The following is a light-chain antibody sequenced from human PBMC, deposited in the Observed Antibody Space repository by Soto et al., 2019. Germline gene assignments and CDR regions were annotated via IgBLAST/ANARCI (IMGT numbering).Light chain of an antibody. CDR2: DAS. CDR1: QSISNW. J-gene: IGKJ1*01. Sequence: DIQMTQSPSTLPASVGDRVTITCRASQSISNWLAWYQQKPGKAPKLLIYDASSLESGVPSRFSGRGSGTEFPLTISRLQPDDFATYYCQQYMSYSFGQGTKVDIK. CDR3: QQYMSYS. V-gene: IGKV1-5*01.